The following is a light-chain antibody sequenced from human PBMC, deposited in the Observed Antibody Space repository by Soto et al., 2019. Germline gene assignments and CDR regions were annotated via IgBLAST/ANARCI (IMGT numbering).Light chain of an antibody. CDR2: DVT. V-gene: IGLV2-11*01. CDR1: SSEVGTYNF. J-gene: IGLJ1*01. CDR3: CSYVGSYTSYV. Sequence: QSALTQPRSVSGSPGKSVTISCTGTSSEVGTYNFVSWYQQHPGKAPKFMIYDVTKRPSGVPDRFSGSTSGNTASLTISGLQAEDDADYDCCSYVGSYTSYVFGTGTKLTVL.